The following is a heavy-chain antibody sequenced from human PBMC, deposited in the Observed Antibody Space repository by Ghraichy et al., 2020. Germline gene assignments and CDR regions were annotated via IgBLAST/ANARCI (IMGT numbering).Heavy chain of an antibody. CDR1: GGSISSGGYY. D-gene: IGHD4-17*01. CDR2: IYYSGST. Sequence: SETLSLTCTVSGGSISSGGYYWSWIRQHPGKGLEWIGYIYYSGSTYYNPSLKSRVTISVDTSKNQFSLKLSSVTAADTAVYYCARDRSNGDYGDDAFDIWGQVTMVTVSS. V-gene: IGHV4-31*03. CDR3: ARDRSNGDYGDDAFDI. J-gene: IGHJ3*02.